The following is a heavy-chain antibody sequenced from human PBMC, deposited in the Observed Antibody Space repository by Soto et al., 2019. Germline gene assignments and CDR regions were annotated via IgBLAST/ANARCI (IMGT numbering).Heavy chain of an antibody. J-gene: IGHJ6*02. V-gene: IGHV5-51*01. CDR3: ARHAKRGSSWYTIFYGMDV. CDR2: IYPGDSDT. CDR1: GHSFTSYW. D-gene: IGHD6-13*01. Sequence: PGESLNLSRKRSGHSFTSYWIAWVRQMPGKGLEWMGIIYPGDSDTRYSPSFQGQVTISAVKSISTAYLQWSSLKASDIAMYYCARHAKRGSSWYTIFYGMDVWGQGTTVTVSS.